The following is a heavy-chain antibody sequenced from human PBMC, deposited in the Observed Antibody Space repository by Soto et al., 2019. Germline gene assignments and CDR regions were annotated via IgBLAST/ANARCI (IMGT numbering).Heavy chain of an antibody. V-gene: IGHV1-18*01. Sequence: GASVKVSCKASGYTFTSYGISWVRQAPGQGLEWMGWISAYNGNTNYAQKLQGRVTMTTDTSTSTAYMELRSLRSDDTAVYYCARDLLLNPERPEFDYRGQRTLVTVSS. J-gene: IGHJ4*02. CDR2: ISAYNGNT. CDR1: GYTFTSYG. D-gene: IGHD1-1*01. CDR3: ARDLLLNPERPEFDY.